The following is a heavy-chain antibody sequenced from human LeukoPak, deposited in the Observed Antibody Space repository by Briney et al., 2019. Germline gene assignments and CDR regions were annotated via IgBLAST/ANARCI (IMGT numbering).Heavy chain of an antibody. D-gene: IGHD6-19*01. CDR2: IKQDGSEK. V-gene: IGHV3-7*01. CDR3: ARDSGIAVAGTDY. Sequence: GGSLRLSCAASGYTFSSYWMSWVRQAPGKGLEWVANIKQDGSEKYYVDSVKGRFTVSRDNAKNSLYLQMNSLRAEDTAVCYCARDSGIAVAGTDYWGQGTLVTVSS. J-gene: IGHJ4*02. CDR1: GYTFSSYW.